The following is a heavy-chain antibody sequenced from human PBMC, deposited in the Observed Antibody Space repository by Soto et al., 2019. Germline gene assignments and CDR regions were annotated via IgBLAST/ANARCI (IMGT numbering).Heavy chain of an antibody. J-gene: IGHJ4*02. D-gene: IGHD2-2*01. Sequence: KPSETLSLTCTVSRGSISSSSYYWGWIRQPPGKGLEWIGSIYYSGSTYYNPSLTSRVTISVDTSKKLFSLKLSSVTAADTAVYYCARLTRMSSPTGSLNFDYWGQGTPVTVSS. CDR1: RGSISSSSYY. CDR2: IYYSGST. V-gene: IGHV4-39*01. CDR3: ARLTRMSSPTGSLNFDY.